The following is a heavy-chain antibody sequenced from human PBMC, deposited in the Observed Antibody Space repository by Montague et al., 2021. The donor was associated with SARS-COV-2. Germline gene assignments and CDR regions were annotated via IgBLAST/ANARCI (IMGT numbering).Heavy chain of an antibody. J-gene: IGHJ5*02. CDR3: ARVSRITIFGVVGWFDP. Sequence: SETLSLTCTVTGGSISSYYWSWIRQPPGKGLEWIGYIYYSGSTNXNPSLKSRVTISVDTSKNQFSLKLSSVTAAGTAVYYCARVSRITIFGVVGWFDPWGQGTLVTVSS. V-gene: IGHV4-59*01. CDR2: IYYSGST. D-gene: IGHD3-3*01. CDR1: GGSISSYY.